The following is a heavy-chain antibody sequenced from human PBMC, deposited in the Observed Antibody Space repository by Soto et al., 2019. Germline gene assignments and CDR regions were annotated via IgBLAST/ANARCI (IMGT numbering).Heavy chain of an antibody. J-gene: IGHJ6*02. D-gene: IGHD6-13*01. Sequence: EGSLRLSCAASGFTFSGYGMHWVRQAPGKGLEWVAVISNDGINKYYGDSVKGRFTISRDNSKNTLYLQMNSLRAEDTAVYYCAKGGAADPYYYYGMDVWGQGTTVTVSS. CDR3: AKGGAADPYYYYGMDV. CDR1: GFTFSGYG. CDR2: ISNDGINK. V-gene: IGHV3-30*18.